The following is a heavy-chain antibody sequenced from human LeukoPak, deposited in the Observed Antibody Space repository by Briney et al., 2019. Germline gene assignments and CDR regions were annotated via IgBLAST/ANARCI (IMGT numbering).Heavy chain of an antibody. J-gene: IGHJ4*02. CDR2: ISSSISTV. D-gene: IGHD2-21*02. CDR1: GFTFSTYS. CDR3: ARGTVTAPDY. Sequence: GGSLRLSCVASGFTFSTYSMNWVRQAPGKGLEWVSYISSSISTVYYADSVRGRFTISRDNAKNTLYLQMNRLRPEDTAVYYCARGTVTAPDYWGQGTLVTVSS. V-gene: IGHV3-48*01.